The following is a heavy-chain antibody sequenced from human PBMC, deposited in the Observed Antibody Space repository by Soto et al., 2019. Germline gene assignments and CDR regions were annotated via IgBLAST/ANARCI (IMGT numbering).Heavy chain of an antibody. Sequence: GGSLILSCAASGFTFSSYAMSWVRQAPGKGLEWVSAISGSGGSTYYADSVKGRFTISRDNSKNTLYLQMNSLRAEDTAVYYCAKDLYSGYDSPRGRYWGQGTLVTVSS. CDR2: ISGSGGST. D-gene: IGHD5-12*01. CDR1: GFTFSSYA. J-gene: IGHJ4*02. V-gene: IGHV3-23*01. CDR3: AKDLYSGYDSPRGRY.